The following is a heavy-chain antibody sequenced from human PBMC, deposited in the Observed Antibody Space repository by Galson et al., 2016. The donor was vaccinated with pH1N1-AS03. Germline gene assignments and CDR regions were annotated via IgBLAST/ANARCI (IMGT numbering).Heavy chain of an antibody. CDR2: TSHNGRNK. D-gene: IGHD6-19*01. J-gene: IGHJ4*02. V-gene: IGHV3-30-3*02. CDR3: ARSPSSAWHNFDY. CDR1: GFAFGDYT. Sequence: SLRLSCAASGFAFGDYTMHWVRQAPGKGLEWVAVTSHNGRNKYYTDSVQGRFSISRDNSKNTLHLQMISLRDEDTAVYFCARSPSSAWHNFDYWGQGALVVVST.